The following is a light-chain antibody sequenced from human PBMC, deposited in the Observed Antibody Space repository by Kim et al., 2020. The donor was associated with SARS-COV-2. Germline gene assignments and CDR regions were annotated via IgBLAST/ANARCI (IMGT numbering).Light chain of an antibody. Sequence: ASIGSIVTFHCRARQSISKYLTWYQQRPGKAHTLLIYAASSLQSGVPSRFSGSGSGTEFTLTISSLQPEDFAIYYCKQSYNTPRTFGQGTKVDIK. CDR3: KQSYNTPRT. J-gene: IGKJ1*01. V-gene: IGKV1-39*01. CDR1: QSISKY. CDR2: AAS.